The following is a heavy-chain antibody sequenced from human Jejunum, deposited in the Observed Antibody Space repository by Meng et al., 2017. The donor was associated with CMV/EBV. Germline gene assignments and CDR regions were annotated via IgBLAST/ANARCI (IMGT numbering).Heavy chain of an antibody. CDR3: ARGAKGYGSGPLDY. J-gene: IGHJ4*02. CDR1: GYSFIDYS. V-gene: IGHV1-2*02. D-gene: IGHD3-10*01. Sequence: SGYSFIDYSMHWVRQAPGQGLEWMGWINSVSGDTRSAQKFEGRVTMSRDTSISTSYMEVNSLKSDDTAIYYCARGAKGYGSGPLDYWGQGTPVTVSS. CDR2: INSVSGDT.